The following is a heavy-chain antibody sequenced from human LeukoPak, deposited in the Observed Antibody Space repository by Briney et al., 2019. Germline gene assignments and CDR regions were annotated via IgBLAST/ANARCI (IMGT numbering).Heavy chain of an antibody. CDR2: IKSETDGGTI. D-gene: IGHD2-8*02. CDR1: GFTFSNAW. J-gene: IGHJ4*02. CDR3: TTWSIGNRAH. Sequence: GSLRLSCAASGFTFSNAWMSWVRQAPGKGLEWVGRIKSETDGGTIDYAAPVKGRFTISRDDSKNTLYLQMNSLKTEDTAVYFCTTWSIGNRAHWGQGTLVTVSS. V-gene: IGHV3-15*01.